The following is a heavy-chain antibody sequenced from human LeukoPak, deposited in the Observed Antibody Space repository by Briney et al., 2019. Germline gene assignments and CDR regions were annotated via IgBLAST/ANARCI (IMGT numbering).Heavy chain of an antibody. V-gene: IGHV3-7*01. CDR3: TRSLDD. D-gene: IGHD5-24*01. CDR1: XXXXXDXX. CDR2: IKEDGNEK. J-gene: IGHJ4*02. Sequence: LXXSCAASXXXXXDXXMDWXRXAXGKGLEWVANIKEDGNEKNYLDSVKGRYTVSRDNAQKSLYLQMNSLRVEDTAVYYCTRSLDDWGQGTLVTVSS.